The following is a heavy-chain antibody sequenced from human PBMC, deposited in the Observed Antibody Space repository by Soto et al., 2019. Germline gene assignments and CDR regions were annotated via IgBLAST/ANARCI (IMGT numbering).Heavy chain of an antibody. J-gene: IGHJ4*02. CDR2: INQDGSER. CDR1: GFTFSTCW. D-gene: IGHD6-13*01. CDR3: VKDNRVSY. V-gene: IGHV3-7*01. Sequence: EVQLVESEGGLVQPGGSLGLSCAASGFTFSTCWMMWVRQAPGKGLEWVANINQDGSERYYVDSVKGRFTISRDNAKNSLYLQMNSLRAEDTAVYYCVKDNRVSYRGQGTLVTVSS.